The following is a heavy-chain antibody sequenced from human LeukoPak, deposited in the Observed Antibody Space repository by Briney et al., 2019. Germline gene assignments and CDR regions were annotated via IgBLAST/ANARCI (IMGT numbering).Heavy chain of an antibody. CDR1: GGSISSGDHY. J-gene: IGHJ4*02. V-gene: IGHV4-30-4*08. D-gene: IGHD3-10*01. CDR2: IYYSGST. Sequence: KPSETLSLTCTVSGGSISSGDHYWSWIRQPPGKGLEWIGYIYYSGSTYYNPSLKSRVTISVDTSKNQFSLKLSSVTAADTAVYYCARDPFGEGGINYWGQGTLVTVSS. CDR3: ARDPFGEGGINY.